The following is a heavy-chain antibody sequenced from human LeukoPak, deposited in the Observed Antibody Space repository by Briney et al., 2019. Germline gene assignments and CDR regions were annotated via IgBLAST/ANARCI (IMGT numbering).Heavy chain of an antibody. CDR1: GFTFSSYS. Sequence: PGGSLRLSCAASGFTFSSYSMNWVRQPPGKGLEWIGEINQSGSTNYNPSLKSRVTISVDTSKNQFSLKLSSVTAADTAVFYCARDSDTSRVFDYWGQGTLVTVSS. J-gene: IGHJ4*02. CDR2: INQSGST. D-gene: IGHD5-18*01. CDR3: ARDSDTSRVFDY. V-gene: IGHV4-34*01.